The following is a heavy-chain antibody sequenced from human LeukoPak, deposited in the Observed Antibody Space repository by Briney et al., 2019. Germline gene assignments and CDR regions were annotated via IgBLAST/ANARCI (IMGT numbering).Heavy chain of an antibody. J-gene: IGHJ4*02. CDR1: GFTFSSYS. D-gene: IGHD6-19*01. CDR3: AKGKYSSGWFDY. V-gene: IGHV3-21*01. CDR2: ITTSSTYI. Sequence: PGGSLRLSCAASGFTFSSYSMSWVRQAPGKGLEWVSSITTSSTYISYADSVKGRFTISRDNAKNSLYLQMNSLRAEDTAVYYCAKGKYSSGWFDYWGQGTLVTVSS.